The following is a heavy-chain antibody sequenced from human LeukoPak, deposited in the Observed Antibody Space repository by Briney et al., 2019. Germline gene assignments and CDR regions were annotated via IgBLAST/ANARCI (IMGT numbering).Heavy chain of an antibody. CDR1: GGSISSYY. Sequence: NASEILSLTCTVSGGSISSYYWSWIRQPPGKGLEWIGYIYYSGSTNYNPSLKSRVTISVDTSKNQFSLKLSSVTAADTAVYYCARLDVAAVDYWGQGTLVTVSS. CDR3: ARLDVAAVDY. D-gene: IGHD6-13*01. CDR2: IYYSGST. V-gene: IGHV4-59*08. J-gene: IGHJ4*02.